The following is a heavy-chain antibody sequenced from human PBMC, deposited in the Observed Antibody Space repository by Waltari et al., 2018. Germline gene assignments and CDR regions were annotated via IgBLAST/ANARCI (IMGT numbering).Heavy chain of an antibody. Sequence: EVQLVESGGGLVKPGGSLRLSCEVSGFPFSAYSMNWVRQAPGKGLEWVSSISSSSSDIYYADSVKGRFTISRDNAKNSLFLQMNSLRAEDTAVYYCARDLRYCSGGSCYVWGQGTLVTVSS. V-gene: IGHV3-21*01. CDR2: ISSSSSDI. CDR3: ARDLRYCSGGSCYV. D-gene: IGHD2-15*01. CDR1: GFPFSAYS. J-gene: IGHJ4*02.